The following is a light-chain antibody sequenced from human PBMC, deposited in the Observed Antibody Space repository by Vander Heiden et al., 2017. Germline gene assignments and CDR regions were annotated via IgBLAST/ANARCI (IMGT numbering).Light chain of an antibody. Sequence: MTQSPEAQHVSTGERATLHCRASRRGSNRIDWYQQKPGQASRTLFVSSSTRAGGVPNRISGSESGAEFTLTISSLQYEDFAVYYWQQYKYWPKTFGHGTRVEIK. V-gene: IGKV3-15*01. CDR1: RRGSNR. J-gene: IGKJ1*01. CDR3: QQYKYWPKT. CDR2: SSS.